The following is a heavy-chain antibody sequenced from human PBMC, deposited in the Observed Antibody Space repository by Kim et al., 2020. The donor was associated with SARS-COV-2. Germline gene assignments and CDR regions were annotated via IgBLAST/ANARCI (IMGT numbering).Heavy chain of an antibody. J-gene: IGHJ4*02. D-gene: IGHD1-26*01. CDR2: INADRSVI. CDR1: GFTFSSHW. CDR3: ARGSGSYGFDS. V-gene: IGHV3-74*01. Sequence: GGSLRLSCAASGFTFSSHWMHWVRQAPGKWPVWVSRINADRSVIEYAASVKGRFTISRDNAKSTLDLQMDSLRPEDTAVYYCARGSGSYGFDSWGQGIMV.